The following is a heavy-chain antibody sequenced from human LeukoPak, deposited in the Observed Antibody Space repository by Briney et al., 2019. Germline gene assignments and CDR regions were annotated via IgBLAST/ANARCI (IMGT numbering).Heavy chain of an antibody. V-gene: IGHV3-23*01. CDR1: GFTFSSYG. D-gene: IGHD2-15*01. CDR3: ARDNAPSTPLGGSSDY. Sequence: GGSLRLSCAASGFTFSSYGMSWVRQAPGKGLEWVSAISGSGGSTYYADSVKGRFTISRDNSKNTLYLQMNSLRAEDTAVYYCARDNAPSTPLGGSSDYWGQGTLVTVSS. CDR2: ISGSGGST. J-gene: IGHJ4*02.